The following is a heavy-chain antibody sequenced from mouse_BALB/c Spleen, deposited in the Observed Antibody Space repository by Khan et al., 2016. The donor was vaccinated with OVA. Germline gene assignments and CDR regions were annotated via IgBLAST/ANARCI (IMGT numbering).Heavy chain of an antibody. Sequence: DVKLQESGPELVKPGASVKISCKTSGYTFPEYTVHWVKQSLGKSLDWIGVINPKNGGTAYNQKFKGKATLTVDKSSSTAYMEFRSLTSEDAAVYYCARDAGRYWGQGISVTVAS. V-gene: IGHV1-18*01. D-gene: IGHD3-3*01. CDR1: GYTFPEYT. J-gene: IGHJ4*01. CDR2: INPKNGGT. CDR3: ARDAGRY.